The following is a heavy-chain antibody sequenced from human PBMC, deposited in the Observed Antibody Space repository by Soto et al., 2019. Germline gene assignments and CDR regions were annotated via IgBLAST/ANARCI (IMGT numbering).Heavy chain of an antibody. V-gene: IGHV4-34*01. J-gene: IGHJ4*02. CDR3: ATNTAFKFEF. CDR1: GGSLSDYN. CDR2: INHNGVT. Sequence: QVQLQQWGAGLLKPSETLSLTCAVFGGSLSDYNWNWIRQSPGKGPEWIGEINHNGVTNRNPSLKRRITMSVATSKSQFSLKLSYVTAVDTSVYDCATNTAFKFEFWGQGTLITVS. D-gene: IGHD3-3*02.